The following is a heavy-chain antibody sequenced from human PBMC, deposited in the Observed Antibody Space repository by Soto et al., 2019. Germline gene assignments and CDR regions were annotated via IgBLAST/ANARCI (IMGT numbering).Heavy chain of an antibody. CDR1: GYTFTGYY. J-gene: IGHJ4*02. CDR3: ARGTGYSYGSTYYFDY. D-gene: IGHD5-18*01. V-gene: IGHV1-2*02. CDR2: INPNSGGT. Sequence: ASVKVSCKASGYTFTGYYIHWVRQAPGQGLEWMGWINPNSGGTNYAQKFQGRVTMTRDTSISTAYMELSRLRSDDTAVYYCARGTGYSYGSTYYFDYWGQGTLVTVSS.